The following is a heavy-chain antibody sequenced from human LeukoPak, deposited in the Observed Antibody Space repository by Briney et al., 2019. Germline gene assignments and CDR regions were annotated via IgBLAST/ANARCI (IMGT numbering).Heavy chain of an antibody. V-gene: IGHV3-23*01. D-gene: IGHD3-22*01. CDR3: AKLLYYYDSSQPY. CDR2: ISGSGGST. J-gene: IGHJ4*02. Sequence: GGSLRLSCAASGFTVTTNYMSWVRQAPGKGLEWVSAISGSGGSTYYADSVKGRFTISRDNSKNTLYLQMNSLRAEDTAVYYCAKLLYYYDSSQPYWGQGTLVTVSS. CDR1: GFTVTTNY.